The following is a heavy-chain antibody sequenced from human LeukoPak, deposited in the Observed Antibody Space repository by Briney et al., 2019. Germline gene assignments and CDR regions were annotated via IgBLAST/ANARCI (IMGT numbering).Heavy chain of an antibody. V-gene: IGHV4-38-2*01. D-gene: IGHD1-26*01. J-gene: IGHJ5*02. CDR1: GYSISSGYY. CDR3: ARRTVGNWFDP. CDR2: IYHSGST. Sequence: KPSETLSLTCAVSGYSISSGYYWGWIWQPPGKGLEWIGSIYHSGSTYYNPSLKSRVTISVDTSKNQFSLKLSSVTAADTAVYYCARRTVGNWFDPWGQGTLVTVSS.